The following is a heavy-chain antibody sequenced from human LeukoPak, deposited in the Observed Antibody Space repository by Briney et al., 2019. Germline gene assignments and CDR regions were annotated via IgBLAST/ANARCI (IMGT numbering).Heavy chain of an antibody. CDR1: GYTFTIYG. D-gene: IGHD3-22*01. CDR2: ISEYNGNP. J-gene: IGHJ6*02. CDR3: ARESHYYDSSGFLYYYGMDV. Sequence: ASVRVSCKASGYTFTIYGIGWVRQAPGQGLEWMGWISEYNGNPNYAEKLQGRVTMTTDTSTSTAYMELRSLRSDDTAVYYCARESHYYDSSGFLYYYGMDVWGQGTTVTVSS. V-gene: IGHV1-18*01.